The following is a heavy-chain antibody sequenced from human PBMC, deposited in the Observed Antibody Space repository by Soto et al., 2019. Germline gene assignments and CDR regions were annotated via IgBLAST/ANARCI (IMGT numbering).Heavy chain of an antibody. V-gene: IGHV4-4*02. CDR2: IYHSGGT. CDR1: GGSISSDW. CDR3: ATRSALTGAPR. D-gene: IGHD3-3*01. Sequence: QVHLQESGPGLVKPSGTLSLTCVVSGGSISSDWWTWVRQPPGKGLEWIGEIYHSGGTNYNASLRGXVSMSIVHARTSFSLNLKPLTAADTAVYFCATRSALTGAPRWGQGTLVTVSS. J-gene: IGHJ1*01.